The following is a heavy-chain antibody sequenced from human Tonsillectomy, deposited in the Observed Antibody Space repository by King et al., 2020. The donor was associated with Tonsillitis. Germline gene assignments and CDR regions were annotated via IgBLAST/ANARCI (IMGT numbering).Heavy chain of an antibody. J-gene: IGHJ5*02. Sequence: QLVESGGGLVQPGGSLRLSGAASGFTFRRYAMNCVRQAPVKGRVGVSTIGGRCGSTYYADSVKGRFTISRDNSKNTLDLHMNSLRAEDTAVYYCAKFGYCSGGSCLSGFDPWGQGTLVTVSS. CDR3: AKFGYCSGGSCLSGFDP. V-gene: IGHV3-23*04. CDR1: GFTFRRYA. D-gene: IGHD2-15*01. CDR2: IGGRCGST.